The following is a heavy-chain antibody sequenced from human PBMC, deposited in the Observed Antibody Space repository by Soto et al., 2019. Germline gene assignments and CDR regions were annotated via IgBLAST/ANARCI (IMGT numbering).Heavy chain of an antibody. V-gene: IGHV1-18*04. J-gene: IGHJ5*02. CDR2: ISAYNGNT. D-gene: IGHD2-2*01. CDR1: GYTFTSYG. Sequence: ASVKVSCKASGYTFTSYGISWVRQAPGQGLEWMGWISAYNGNTNYAQKLQGRVTMTTDTSTSTAYMELRSLRSDDTAVYYCARDSFIVVVPAPNWFDPWGQGTLVTVS. CDR3: ARDSFIVVVPAPNWFDP.